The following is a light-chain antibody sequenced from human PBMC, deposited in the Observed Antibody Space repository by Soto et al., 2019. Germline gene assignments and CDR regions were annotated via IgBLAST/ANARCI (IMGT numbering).Light chain of an antibody. CDR1: SSDVGAYDL. V-gene: IGLV2-23*01. CDR2: EAT. CDR3: CAFAYSRVV. J-gene: IGLJ3*02. Sequence: QSALTQPASVSGSPGQSITISCTGTSSDVGAYDLVSWYQPHPGKVPKLIIYEATKWTSGVSHRFSGSKSGSTDSLTISGLPAEDEADYDSCAFAYSRVVFGVGSKVTVL.